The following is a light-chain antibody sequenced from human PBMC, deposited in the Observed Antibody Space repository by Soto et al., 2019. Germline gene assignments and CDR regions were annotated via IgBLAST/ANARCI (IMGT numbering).Light chain of an antibody. J-gene: IGKJ4*01. CDR2: GAS. CDR3: QKSYTTVT. V-gene: IGKV1-39*01. Sequence: DIQVTQSPSSLSASVGDSVTITCRASQSIISYLNWYQQKPGKAPKLLIYGASNLRSGVPSRFRGSGSGTDFTLTISSLPPEDFATYYCQKSYTTVTFGGGTKVDIK. CDR1: QSIISY.